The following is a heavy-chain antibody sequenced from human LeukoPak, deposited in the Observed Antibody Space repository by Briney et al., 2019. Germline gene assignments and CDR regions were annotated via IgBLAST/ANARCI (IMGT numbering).Heavy chain of an antibody. V-gene: IGHV4-59*08. CDR1: GGSISSYY. J-gene: IGHJ3*01. CDR2: IYNSEST. D-gene: IGHD6-13*01. CDR3: ARRRRIAGVGTDGLDV. Sequence: PSETLSLTCTVSGGSISSYYWTWIRQPPGKGLEWIGYIYNSESTNYNPSLKSRVTISVDTSENQFSLRLTSVTAADTAMYYCARRRRIAGVGTDGLDVWGQGTTVTVSS.